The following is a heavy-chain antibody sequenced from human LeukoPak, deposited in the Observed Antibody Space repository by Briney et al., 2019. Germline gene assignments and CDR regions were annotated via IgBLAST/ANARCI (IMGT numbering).Heavy chain of an antibody. CDR2: ISSSSSTI. V-gene: IGHV3-48*01. CDR3: ARRLWFGEPDDFDY. D-gene: IGHD3-10*01. J-gene: IGHJ4*02. Sequence: GGSLRLSCAASGFTFSSYSMNWVRQAPGKGLEWVSYISSSSSTIYYADSVKGRFTISRDNAKNSLYLQMNSLRAEDTAAYYCARRLWFGEPDDFDYWGQGTLVTVSS. CDR1: GFTFSSYS.